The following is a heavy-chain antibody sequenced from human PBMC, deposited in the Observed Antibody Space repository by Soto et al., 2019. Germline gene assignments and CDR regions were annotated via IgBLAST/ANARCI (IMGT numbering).Heavy chain of an antibody. CDR3: AVRLPGDSTLYYYDYGMHV. Sequence: SVKVSFKASGGTFSSYAISWVRQAPGQGLELMGGIIPIFGTANYAQKFKGRVTITADRSTSTAYMELSSLRSEDTAVYYCAVRLPGDSTLYYYDYGMHVMGQGTTVNVSS. V-gene: IGHV1-69*06. D-gene: IGHD4-17*01. J-gene: IGHJ6*02. CDR2: IIPIFGTA. CDR1: GGTFSSYA.